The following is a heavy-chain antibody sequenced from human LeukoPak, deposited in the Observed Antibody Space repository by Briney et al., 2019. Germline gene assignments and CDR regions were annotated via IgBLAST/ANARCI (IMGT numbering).Heavy chain of an antibody. J-gene: IGHJ6*03. CDR1: GFTFSSYA. V-gene: IGHV3-7*01. CDR3: ARNLRNGGFWSGDYYMDV. CDR2: IKQDGSEK. Sequence: PGGSLRLSCAASGFTFSSYAMSWVRQAPGKGLEWVANIKQDGSEKYYVDSVKGRFTISRDNAKNSLYLQMNSLRAEDTAVYYCARNLRNGGFWSGDYYMDVWGKGTTVTVSS. D-gene: IGHD3-3*01.